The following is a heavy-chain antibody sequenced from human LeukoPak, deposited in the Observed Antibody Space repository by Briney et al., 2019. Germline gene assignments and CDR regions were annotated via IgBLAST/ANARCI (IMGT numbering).Heavy chain of an antibody. CDR1: GFTFSSYA. CDR2: IRGST. J-gene: IGHJ4*02. D-gene: IGHD2-2*01. CDR3: ASRAAYSGFDY. V-gene: IGHV3-23*01. Sequence: GGSLRLSRAASGFTFSSYAMSWVRQAPGKGLEWVSIIRGSTYYADSVKGRFTISRDNSKNTLYLQMNSLRAEDTAVHYCASRAAYSGFDYWGQGTLVTVSS.